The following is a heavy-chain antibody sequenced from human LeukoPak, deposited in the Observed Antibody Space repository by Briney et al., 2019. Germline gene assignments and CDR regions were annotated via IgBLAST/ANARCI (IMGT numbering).Heavy chain of an antibody. CDR1: GFTFSTYA. V-gene: IGHV3-23*01. D-gene: IGHD2-15*01. Sequence: GGSLRLSCAASGFTFSTYAMTWVRQAPGKGLEWVSLISVPGGNTFYADSVKGRFTISRDNSKNTLYLQMNSLRAEDTAVYDCAKEDCSAAGCYYAYFDSWGQGVLVTVSS. CDR3: AKEDCSAAGCYYAYFDS. J-gene: IGHJ4*02. CDR2: ISVPGGNT.